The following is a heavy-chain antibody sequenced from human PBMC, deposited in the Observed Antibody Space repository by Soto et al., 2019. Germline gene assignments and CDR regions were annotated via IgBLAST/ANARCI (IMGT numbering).Heavy chain of an antibody. J-gene: IGHJ4*02. Sequence: QVQLMQSGAEVKKPGASVKVSCKASGDTFTDYYIHWVRQAPGQGLEWMGTVNPSGGHTTYAQHFLGRVTMTGATSTSTLYMERTSLRSEDTAVYYCARGGHVVVVTAALDYWGQGTLVTVSS. CDR1: GDTFTDYY. CDR3: ARGGHVVVVTAALDY. D-gene: IGHD2-21*02. V-gene: IGHV1-46*01. CDR2: VNPSGGHT.